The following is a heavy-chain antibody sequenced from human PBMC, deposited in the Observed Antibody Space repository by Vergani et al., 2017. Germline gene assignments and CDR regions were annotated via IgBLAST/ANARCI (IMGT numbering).Heavy chain of an antibody. CDR3: ARANSGYYYGMDV. J-gene: IGHJ6*02. CDR2: ISSNGGST. CDR1: GFTFSSYA. D-gene: IGHD3-10*01. V-gene: IGHV3-64D*06. Sequence: EVQLVESGGGLVQPGGSLRLSCSASGFTFSSYAMHWVRQAPGKGLEYVSAISSNGGSTYYADSVKGRFTISRDNSKNTLYLQMSSLRAEDTAVYYCARANSGYYYGMDVWGQGTTVTVSS.